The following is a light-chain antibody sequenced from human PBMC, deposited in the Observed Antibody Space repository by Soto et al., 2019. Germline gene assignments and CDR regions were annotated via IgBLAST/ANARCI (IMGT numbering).Light chain of an antibody. CDR2: DAS. V-gene: IGKV3-11*01. CDR1: QSVSSY. Sequence: EIVLTQSPATLSLSPGERATLSCRASQSVSSYLAWYQQKPGQAPRLLIYDASNIATGIPARFSGSGSGTDFTLTISSLEPEDFAGFYCQQHSNWPTFGGGTKVEIK. CDR3: QQHSNWPT. J-gene: IGKJ4*02.